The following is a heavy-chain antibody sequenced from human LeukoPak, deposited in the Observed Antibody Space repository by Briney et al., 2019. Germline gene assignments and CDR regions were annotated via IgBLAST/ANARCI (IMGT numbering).Heavy chain of an antibody. D-gene: IGHD6-13*01. J-gene: IGHJ4*02. Sequence: PGRSLRLSCAASGFTFSSYSMNWVRQAPGKGLEWVSVIYSGGSTYYADSVKGRFTISRDNSKNTLYLQMNSLRAEDTAVYYCARNIDSSSGFDYWGQGTLVTVSS. V-gene: IGHV3-66*01. CDR2: IYSGGST. CDR1: GFTFSSYS. CDR3: ARNIDSSSGFDY.